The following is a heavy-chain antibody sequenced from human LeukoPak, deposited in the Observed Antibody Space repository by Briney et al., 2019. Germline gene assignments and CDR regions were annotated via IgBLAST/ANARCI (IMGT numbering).Heavy chain of an antibody. CDR2: ISSSSSYI. J-gene: IGHJ4*02. CDR1: GFTFSSYS. CDR3: ARGAFDSSGSPFDY. Sequence: PGGSLRLSCAASGFTFSSYSMNWVRQAPGKGLEWVSPISSSSSYIYYADSVKGRFTISRDNAKNSLYLQMNSLRAEDTAVYYCARGAFDSSGSPFDYWGQGTLVTVSS. D-gene: IGHD3-22*01. V-gene: IGHV3-21*01.